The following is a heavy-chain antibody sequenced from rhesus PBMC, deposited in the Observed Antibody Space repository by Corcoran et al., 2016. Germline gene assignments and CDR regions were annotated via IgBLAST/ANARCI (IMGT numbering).Heavy chain of an antibody. Sequence: EVQLVQSGAEVKRPGESLKISCKTSGYSFTSYWISWVRQMPGKGLEGMGTIDPSESDTRYNPSCQGQVTISADKSISTAYLQWSRLKASDTATYFCARGYNWNQGLGYWGQGVLVTVSS. J-gene: IGHJ4*01. CDR3: ARGYNWNQGLGY. D-gene: IGHD1-26*01. V-gene: IGHV5-20*01. CDR2: IDPSESDT. CDR1: GYSFTSYW.